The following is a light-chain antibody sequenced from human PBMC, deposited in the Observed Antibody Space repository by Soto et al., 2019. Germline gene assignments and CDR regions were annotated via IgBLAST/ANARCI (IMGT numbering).Light chain of an antibody. Sequence: QSALTQPASVSGSPGQSITISCSGTSSDFGIYNLVSWYQKYPGKAPKLMIYEASKRPLGVSDRVSGSKSGNTASLTISGLKAEYEADYFCCSYAGRNTLVFGGGTKLTVL. J-gene: IGLJ3*02. CDR3: CSYAGRNTLV. CDR2: EAS. V-gene: IGLV2-23*01. CDR1: SSDFGIYNL.